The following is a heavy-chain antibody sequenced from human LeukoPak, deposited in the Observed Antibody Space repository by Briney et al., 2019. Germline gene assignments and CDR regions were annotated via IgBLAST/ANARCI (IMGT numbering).Heavy chain of an antibody. CDR2: ISSSSSYI. CDR3: ARVYAAAASDAFDI. V-gene: IGHV3-21*04. CDR1: GFTFSSYS. J-gene: IGHJ3*02. D-gene: IGHD6-13*01. Sequence: GGSLRLSCAASGFTFSSYSMNWVRQAPGKGLEWVSSISSSSSYIYYADSVKGRFTISRDNAKNSLYLQMNSLRAEDTAVYYCARVYAAAASDAFDIWGQGTMVTVSS.